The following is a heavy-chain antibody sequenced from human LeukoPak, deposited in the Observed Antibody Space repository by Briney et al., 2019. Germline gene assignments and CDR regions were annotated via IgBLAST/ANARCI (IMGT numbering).Heavy chain of an antibody. Sequence: GGSLRLSCAASGFTFSDYYMSWIRQAPRKGLERVSYISSSGSTIYYADSVKGRITISTNNAKNSMYLQMNSLRAEDTAVYYCATAAGRGRYYFDYWGQGTLVTVSS. CDR1: GFTFSDYY. CDR3: ATAAGRGRYYFDY. CDR2: ISSSGSTI. V-gene: IGHV3-11*01. J-gene: IGHJ4*02. D-gene: IGHD3-10*01.